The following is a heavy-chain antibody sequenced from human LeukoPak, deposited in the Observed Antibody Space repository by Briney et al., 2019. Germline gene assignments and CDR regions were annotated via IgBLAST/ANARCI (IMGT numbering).Heavy chain of an antibody. Sequence: GGSLRLSCAASGFTFSNHCMHWVRQAPGKGLEWVSLIWYDGSNKEYAESVKGRFTISRDNSKNTLYLQMNSQRDEDTAVYYCARDQGTSTTAPKRKGRFDPWGQGTLVTVSS. V-gene: IGHV3-33*01. CDR1: GFTFSNHC. J-gene: IGHJ5*02. CDR2: IWYDGSNK. CDR3: ARDQGTSTTAPKRKGRFDP. D-gene: IGHD1-1*01.